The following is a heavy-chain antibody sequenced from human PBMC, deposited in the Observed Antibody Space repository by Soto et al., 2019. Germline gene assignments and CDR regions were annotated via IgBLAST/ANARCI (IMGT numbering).Heavy chain of an antibody. CDR2: IYYSGST. V-gene: IGHV4-39*01. D-gene: IGHD3-16*01. J-gene: IGHJ4*02. CDR1: GGSISSSSYY. Sequence: PSETLSLTCTVSGGSISSSSYYWGWIRQPPGKGLEWIGSIYYSGSTYYNPSLKSRVTISVDTSKNQFSLKLSSVTAADTAVYYCARSSRPLGDFDYWGQGTLVTASS. CDR3: ARSSRPLGDFDY.